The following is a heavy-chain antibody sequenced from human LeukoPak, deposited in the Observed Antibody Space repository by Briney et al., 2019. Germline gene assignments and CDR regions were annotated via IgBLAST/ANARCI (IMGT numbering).Heavy chain of an antibody. J-gene: IGHJ6*02. CDR2: IYSGGST. D-gene: IGHD3-10*01. CDR1: GFTVSSNY. CDR3: ASRSLWFGKLLHYYYYGMDV. V-gene: IGHV3-53*04. Sequence: PGGSLRLSCAASGFTVSSNYMSWVRQAPGKGLEWVSVIYSGGSTYYADSVKGRFTISRHNSKNTLYLQMNSLRAEDTAVYYCASRSLWFGKLLHYYYYGMDVWGQGTTVTVSS.